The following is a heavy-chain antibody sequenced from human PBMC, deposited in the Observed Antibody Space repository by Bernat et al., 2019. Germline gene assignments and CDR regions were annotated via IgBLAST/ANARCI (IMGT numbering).Heavy chain of an antibody. CDR3: ARDQGSSSFNNYYYYGMDV. D-gene: IGHD6-6*01. V-gene: IGHV1-46*01. CDR2: INPSGGST. J-gene: IGHJ6*02. CDR1: GYTFTSYY. Sequence: QVQLVQSGAEVKKPGASVKVSCKASGYTFTSYYMHWVRQAPGQGHEWMGIINPSGGSTSYAQKFQGRVTMTRDTSTSTVYMELSSLRSEDTAVYYCARDQGSSSFNNYYYYGMDVWGQGTAVTVSS.